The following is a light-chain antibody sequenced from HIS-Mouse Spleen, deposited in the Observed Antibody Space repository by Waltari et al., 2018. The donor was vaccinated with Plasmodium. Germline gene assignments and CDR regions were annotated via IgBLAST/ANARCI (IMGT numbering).Light chain of an antibody. V-gene: IGLV1-40*01. CDR1: SSNLGAGSG. Sequence: QSVLTQPPSVSGAPGQRVTIPCTGRSSNLGAGSGVPRYQQLPGTAPNLLIYGNSNRPSGVPDRFSGSKSGTSASLAITGLQAEDEADYYCQSYDSSLSGWVFGGGTKLTVL. J-gene: IGLJ3*02. CDR2: GNS. CDR3: QSYDSSLSGWV.